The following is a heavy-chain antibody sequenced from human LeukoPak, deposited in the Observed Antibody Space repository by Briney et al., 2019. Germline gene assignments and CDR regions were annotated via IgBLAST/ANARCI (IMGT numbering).Heavy chain of an antibody. J-gene: IGHJ6*02. CDR1: GYTFTGYY. CDR2: INPNSGGT. CDR3: ARFTSGYCSSTSCYLLYYYYYGMDV. Sequence: ASVKVSCKASGYTFTGYYMHWVRQAPGQGLEWMGRINPNSGGTNYAQKFQGRVTMTRDTSISTAYMELSRLRSDDTAVYYCARFTSGYCSSTSCYLLYYYYYGMDVWGQGTTVTVSS. D-gene: IGHD2-2*01. V-gene: IGHV1-2*06.